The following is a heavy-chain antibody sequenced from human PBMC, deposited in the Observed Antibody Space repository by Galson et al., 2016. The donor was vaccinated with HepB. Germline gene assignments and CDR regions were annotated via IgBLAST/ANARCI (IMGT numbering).Heavy chain of an antibody. V-gene: IGHV3-11*01. CDR1: GFTFSDYY. J-gene: IGHJ6*02. CDR2: IGRGGTTI. D-gene: IGHD2-8*01. CDR3: ARLIYYYYAMDV. Sequence: SLRLSCAASGFTFSDYYMSWIRQSPAKGLEWVSYIGRGGTTIYYADSVKGRFTISRDNAKNSLYLKMSSLEAEDTAVYYCARLIYYYYAMDVWGQGTTVSVS.